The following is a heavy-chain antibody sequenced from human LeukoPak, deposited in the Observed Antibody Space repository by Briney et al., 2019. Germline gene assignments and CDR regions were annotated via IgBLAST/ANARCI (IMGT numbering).Heavy chain of an antibody. D-gene: IGHD3-3*01. Sequence: SETLSLTCTVSGGSISSYYWSWIRQPPGKGLEWIGYIYYSGSTNYNPSLKSRVTIPVDTSKNQFSLKLSSVTAADTAVYYCARLEVLWDFWSGPTTFYFDYWGQGTLVTVSS. CDR2: IYYSGST. CDR3: ARLEVLWDFWSGPTTFYFDY. CDR1: GGSISSYY. V-gene: IGHV4-59*08. J-gene: IGHJ4*02.